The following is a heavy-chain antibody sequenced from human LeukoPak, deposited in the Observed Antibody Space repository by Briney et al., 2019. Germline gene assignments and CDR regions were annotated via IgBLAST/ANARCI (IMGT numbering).Heavy chain of an antibody. D-gene: IGHD6-13*01. V-gene: IGHV3-48*02. CDR1: GFTFSSYS. J-gene: IGHJ2*01. CDR3: ARDAAAGTYWYFDL. Sequence: PGGSLRLSCAASGFTFSSYSMNWVRQAPGKGLEWVSYISSSSSTIYYADSVKGRLSISRDNAKNSLYLQMNSLRDEDTAVYYCARDAAAGTYWYFDLWGRGTLVTVSS. CDR2: ISSSSSTI.